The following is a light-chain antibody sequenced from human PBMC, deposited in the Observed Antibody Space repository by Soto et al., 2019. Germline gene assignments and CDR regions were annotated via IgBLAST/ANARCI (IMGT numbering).Light chain of an antibody. Sequence: DIQMTQSPSTLSASVGDRVTITCRASQSISKYLAWYQQKPGKAPKLLIYKASSLESGVPSRFSGSGSGTEFILTITSLQPDDFGTYYCQQSFTAPITFGQGTRLEIK. CDR3: QQSFTAPIT. V-gene: IGKV1-5*03. CDR2: KAS. CDR1: QSISKY. J-gene: IGKJ5*01.